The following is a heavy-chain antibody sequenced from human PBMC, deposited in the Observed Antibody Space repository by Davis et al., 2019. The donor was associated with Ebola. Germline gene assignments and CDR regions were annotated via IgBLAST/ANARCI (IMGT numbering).Heavy chain of an antibody. CDR3: TTAPLIVATGEAGDY. CDR1: GFTFSNAW. CDR2: IKSKTDGGTT. V-gene: IGHV3-15*01. J-gene: IGHJ4*02. D-gene: IGHD5-12*01. Sequence: PGGSLRLSCAASGFTFSNAWMSWVRQAPGKGLEWVGRIKSKTDGGTTDYAAPVKGRFTISRDDSKNTLYLQMNSLKTEDTAVYYCTTAPLIVATGEAGDYWGQGTLVTVSS.